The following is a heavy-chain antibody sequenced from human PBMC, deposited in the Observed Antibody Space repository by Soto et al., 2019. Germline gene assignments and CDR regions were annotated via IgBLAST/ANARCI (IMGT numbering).Heavy chain of an antibody. CDR1: SGSMSSGGYS. V-gene: IGHV4-30-2*01. CDR3: ARVPDV. Sequence: ASETLSLTCAVSSGSMSSGGYSWSWIRQPPGKGLEWIGYIYHNGSPYYNPSLKSRVTISVDRSKNQFSLKLSSVTAADTAVYYCARVPDVWGQGTTVTVSS. CDR2: IYHNGSP. J-gene: IGHJ6*02.